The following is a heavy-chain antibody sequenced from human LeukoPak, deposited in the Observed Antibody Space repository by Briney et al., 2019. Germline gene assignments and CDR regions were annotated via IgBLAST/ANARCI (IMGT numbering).Heavy chain of an antibody. J-gene: IGHJ3*02. Sequence: PGRSLRLSCAASGFTFSAFAMHWVRQAPGKGLEWVAVIWYDGSNKYYADSVKGRFTISRDNSKNTLYLQMNSLRAEDTAVYYCARPYYDSSGYYYWGNAFDIWGQGTMVTVSS. CDR2: IWYDGSNK. CDR3: ARPYYDSSGYYYWGNAFDI. D-gene: IGHD3-22*01. V-gene: IGHV3-33*08. CDR1: GFTFSAFA.